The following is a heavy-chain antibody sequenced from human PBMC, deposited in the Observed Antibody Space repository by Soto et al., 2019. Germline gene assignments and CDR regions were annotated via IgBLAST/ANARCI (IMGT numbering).Heavy chain of an antibody. D-gene: IGHD6-6*01. Sequence: GGSLRLSCAASGFTFSSYGMHWVRQAPGKGLEWVAVIWYDGSNKYYADSVKGRFTISRDNSKNMLYLQMNSLRAEDTAVYYCARESEQLVRDYYYGMDVWGQGTTVTVYS. V-gene: IGHV3-33*01. CDR3: ARESEQLVRDYYYGMDV. CDR1: GFTFSSYG. CDR2: IWYDGSNK. J-gene: IGHJ6*02.